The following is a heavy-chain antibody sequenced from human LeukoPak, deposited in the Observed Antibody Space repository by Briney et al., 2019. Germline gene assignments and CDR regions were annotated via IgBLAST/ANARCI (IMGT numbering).Heavy chain of an antibody. J-gene: IGHJ4*02. D-gene: IGHD2-2*01. V-gene: IGHV3-20*04. Sequence: GGSLRLSCTASGFKFDDYGMTWVRQAPGKGLEWVSDINWNGDSRGYAHSVRGRFTIYRDNAKNSLYLQINSLRPEDTALYYCAKGGYDLDYYFDYWGQGTLVTVSS. CDR3: AKGGYDLDYYFDY. CDR1: GFKFDDYG. CDR2: INWNGDSR.